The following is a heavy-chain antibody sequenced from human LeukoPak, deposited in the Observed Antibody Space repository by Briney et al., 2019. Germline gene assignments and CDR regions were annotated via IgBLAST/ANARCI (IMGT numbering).Heavy chain of an antibody. CDR2: ISAYNGNT. CDR1: GYTFTSYG. Sequence: ASVKVSCKASGYTFTSYGISWVRQAPGQGLEWMGWISAYNGNTNYAQKLQGRVTMTTDTSTSTAHMELSRLRSDDTAVYYCARVLHYYGSGSSFDYWGQGTLVTVSS. D-gene: IGHD3-10*01. CDR3: ARVLHYYGSGSSFDY. J-gene: IGHJ4*02. V-gene: IGHV1-18*01.